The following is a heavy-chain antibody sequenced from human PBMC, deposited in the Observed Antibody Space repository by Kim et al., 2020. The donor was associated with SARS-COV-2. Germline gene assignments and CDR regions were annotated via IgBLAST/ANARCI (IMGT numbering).Heavy chain of an antibody. D-gene: IGHD6-13*01. J-gene: IGHJ4*02. V-gene: IGHV4-59*01. CDR3: ARNLLQYSSSWYY. Sequence: NPSLKSRVTISVDTSKNQFSLKLSSVTAADTAVYYCARNLLQYSSSWYYWGQGTLVTVSS.